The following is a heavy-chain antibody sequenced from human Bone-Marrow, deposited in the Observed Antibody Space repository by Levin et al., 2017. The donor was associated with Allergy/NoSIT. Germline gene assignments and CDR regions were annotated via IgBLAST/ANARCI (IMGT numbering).Heavy chain of an antibody. D-gene: IGHD2-2*01. J-gene: IGHJ4*02. CDR2: IYHSRST. Sequence: SETLSLTCAVSGYSISSGYYWGWIRQPPGKGLEWIGSIYHSRSTYYNPSLKSRVTISVDTSKNQFSLKLSSVTAADTAVYYCARDVIPPCSSTSCSGYWGQGTLVTVSS. V-gene: IGHV4-38-2*02. CDR1: GYSISSGYY. CDR3: ARDVIPPCSSTSCSGY.